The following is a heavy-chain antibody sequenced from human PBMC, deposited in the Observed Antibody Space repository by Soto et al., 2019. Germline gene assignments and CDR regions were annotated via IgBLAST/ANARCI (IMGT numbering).Heavy chain of an antibody. J-gene: IGHJ4*02. CDR3: ARERGYPYYFDY. CDR2: VWYDGSNK. CDR1: GFTFSSYG. D-gene: IGHD3-22*01. V-gene: IGHV3-33*01. Sequence: PGGSLRLSCAASGFTFSSYGMHWVRQAPGKGLEWVAVVWYDGSNKYYADSVKGRFTISRDNSKNTLYLQMNSLRAEDTAVYYCARERGYPYYFDYWGQGTLVTVSS.